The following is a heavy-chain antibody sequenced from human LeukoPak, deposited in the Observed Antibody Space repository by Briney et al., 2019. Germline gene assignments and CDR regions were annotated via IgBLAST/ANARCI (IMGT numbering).Heavy chain of an antibody. D-gene: IGHD3-22*01. CDR1: GFTVSSNY. V-gene: IGHV3-53*01. Sequence: GGSLRLSCAASGFTVSSNYMSWVRQAPGKGLEWVSVIYSGGSTYYADSVKGRFTISRDNSKNTLYLQMNSLRAEDTAVYYCARDLRGRDYYDSSGYRGDWGQGTLVTVSS. CDR2: IYSGGST. J-gene: IGHJ4*02. CDR3: ARDLRGRDYYDSSGYRGD.